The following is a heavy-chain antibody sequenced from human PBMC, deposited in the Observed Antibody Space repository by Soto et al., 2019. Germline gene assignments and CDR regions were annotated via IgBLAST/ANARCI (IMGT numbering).Heavy chain of an antibody. J-gene: IGHJ4*02. CDR3: ARQRWLHYYFDY. CDR1: GFTVSSNY. D-gene: IGHD5-12*01. V-gene: IGHV3-66*04. Sequence: GGSLRLSCAVSGFTVSSNYMIWVRQAPGKGLEWVSVIYSGGSTYYADSVKGRFTISRDNSKNTLYLQMNSLRAEDTAVYYCARQRWLHYYFDYWGQGTLVTVSS. CDR2: IYSGGST.